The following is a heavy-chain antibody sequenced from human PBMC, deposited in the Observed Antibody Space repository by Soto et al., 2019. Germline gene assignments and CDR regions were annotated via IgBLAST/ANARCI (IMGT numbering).Heavy chain of an antibody. D-gene: IGHD1-26*01. CDR1: GYSISSSNW. CDR3: ARREIQGPIDY. J-gene: IGHJ4*02. Sequence: QVQLQESGPGLVKPSDTLSLTCAVSGYSISSSNWWGWIRQPPGKGLEWIGYIYYSGTTHYNPSLKRRVTMSVDTFKNQFSLKLTSVTAVDTAVYYCARREIQGPIDYWGQGTLVTVSS. V-gene: IGHV4-28*01. CDR2: IYYSGTT.